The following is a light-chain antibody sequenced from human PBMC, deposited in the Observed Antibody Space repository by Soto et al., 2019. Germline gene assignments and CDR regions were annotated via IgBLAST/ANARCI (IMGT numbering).Light chain of an antibody. J-gene: IGLJ1*01. CDR2: EVS. CDR1: SSDVGSYNL. Sequence: SVLTQPAPVSGSPGQSITISCTGTSSDVGSYNLVSWYQQHPGKAPKVMIYEVSKRPSGVPNRFSGSKSGYTASLTISGLQAEDEADYYCCSYAGSSTYVFGTGTKVT. CDR3: CSYAGSSTYV. V-gene: IGLV2-23*02.